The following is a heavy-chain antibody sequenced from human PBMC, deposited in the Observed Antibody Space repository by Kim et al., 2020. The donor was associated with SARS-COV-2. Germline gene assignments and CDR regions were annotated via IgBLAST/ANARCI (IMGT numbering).Heavy chain of an antibody. CDR2: INTNTGNP. D-gene: IGHD6-13*01. CDR1: GYTFTSYA. J-gene: IGHJ4*02. Sequence: ASVKVSCKASGYTFTSYAMNWVRQAPGQGLEWMGWINTNTGNPTYAQGFTGRFVFSLDTSVSTAYLQISSLKAEDTAVYYCARGYSGIAAAATPGDFDYWGQGTLVTVSS. CDR3: ARGYSGIAAAATPGDFDY. V-gene: IGHV7-4-1*02.